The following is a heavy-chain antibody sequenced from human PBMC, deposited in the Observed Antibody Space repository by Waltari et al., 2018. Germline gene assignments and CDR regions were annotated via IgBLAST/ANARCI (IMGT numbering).Heavy chain of an antibody. D-gene: IGHD6-6*01. CDR1: GGTFSSYA. J-gene: IGHJ6*03. V-gene: IGHV1-69*14. CDR3: ARGRVSSYYYYYMDV. CDR2: IIRIFGTG. Sequence: QVQLVQSGAEVKKPGSSVKVSCKASGGTFSSYAISWVRQAPGQGLEWMGGIIRIFGTGNYAQKYQGRVTITADKSTSTAYMELSSLRSEDTAVYYWARGRVSSYYYYYMDVWGKGTTVTVSS.